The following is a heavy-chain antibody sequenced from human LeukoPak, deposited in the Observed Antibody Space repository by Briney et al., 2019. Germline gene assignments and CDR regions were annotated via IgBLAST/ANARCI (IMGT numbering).Heavy chain of an antibody. J-gene: IGHJ4*02. CDR2: ISWNGDDI. CDR1: GFTFDDYA. Sequence: SGGSLRLSCAASGFTFDDYAMHWVRQAPGKGLQWVSSISWNGDDIGYADSVKGRFTISRDNAKNFLYLQMNSLRTEDKALYYCAKGSGTYQGPFDSWGQGTLVTVSS. D-gene: IGHD1-26*01. V-gene: IGHV3-9*01. CDR3: AKGSGTYQGPFDS.